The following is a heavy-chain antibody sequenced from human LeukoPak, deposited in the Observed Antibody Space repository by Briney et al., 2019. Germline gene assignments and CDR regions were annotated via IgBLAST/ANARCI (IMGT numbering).Heavy chain of an antibody. CDR2: ISSSGSTI. V-gene: IGHV3-48*03. Sequence: GGSLRLSCAASGFTFSSYEMNWVRQAPGKGLEWVSYISSSGSTIYYTDSVKGRFTISRDNAKNSLYLQMKSLGAEDTAVYYCAIGSGIYAYWGQGTLVTVSS. J-gene: IGHJ4*02. D-gene: IGHD5-12*01. CDR1: GFTFSSYE. CDR3: AIGSGIYAY.